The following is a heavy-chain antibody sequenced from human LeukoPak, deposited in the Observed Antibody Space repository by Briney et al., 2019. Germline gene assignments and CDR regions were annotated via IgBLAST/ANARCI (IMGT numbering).Heavy chain of an antibody. V-gene: IGHV5-51*01. CDR1: GYSFTSYW. J-gene: IGHJ6*02. Sequence: GESLKISCKGSGYSFTSYWIGWVRQMPGKGLEWMGIIYPGDSDTRYSPSFQGQVTISADKSISTAYLQWSSLKASDTAVYYCARQYCSGGSCYPNYYYYGMDVWGQGTTVTVSS. CDR3: ARQYCSGGSCYPNYYYYGMDV. CDR2: IYPGDSDT. D-gene: IGHD2-15*01.